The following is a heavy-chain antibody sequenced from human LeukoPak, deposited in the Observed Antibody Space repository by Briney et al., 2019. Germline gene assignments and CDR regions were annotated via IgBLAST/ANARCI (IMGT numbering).Heavy chain of an antibody. CDR2: INHSGST. Sequence: PSETLSLTCTVSGGSISSYYWSWIRQPPGKGLEWIGEINHSGSTNYNPSLKSRVTISVDTSKNQFSLNLNSMTAADTAVYYCAGVPAAVYYYYGMDVWGQGTTVTVSS. J-gene: IGHJ6*02. CDR1: GGSISSYY. D-gene: IGHD2-2*01. CDR3: AGVPAAVYYYYGMDV. V-gene: IGHV4-34*01.